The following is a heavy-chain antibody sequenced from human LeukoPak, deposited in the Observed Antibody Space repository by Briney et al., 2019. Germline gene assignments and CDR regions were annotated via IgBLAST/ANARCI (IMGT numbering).Heavy chain of an antibody. V-gene: IGHV3-13*04. CDR3: ARTSKVTSVMDI. J-gene: IGHJ3*02. CDR1: RFTFSSYD. Sequence: GGSLRLSCAASRFTFSSYDMHWVRQATGKGLEWVSAIDTAGNTFYPGSVKGRFTISRENAKNSLYLQMNNVRAGDTAVYYCARTSKVTSVMDIWGQGTMVTVSS. CDR2: IDTAGNT. D-gene: IGHD3-16*01.